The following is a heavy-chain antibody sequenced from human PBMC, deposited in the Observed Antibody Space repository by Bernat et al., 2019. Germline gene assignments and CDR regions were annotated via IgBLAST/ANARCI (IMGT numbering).Heavy chain of an antibody. CDR1: GGSISSYY. Sequence: QVQLQESGPGLVKPSETLSLTCTVSGGSISSYYWSWIRQPPGKGLEWIGDIYYSGSTNYNPSLKSRVTISVDTSKNQFSLKLSSVTAADTAVYYCARLERGYSIFDYWGQGTLVTVSS. CDR2: IYYSGST. V-gene: IGHV4-59*01. D-gene: IGHD5-18*01. CDR3: ARLERGYSIFDY. J-gene: IGHJ4*02.